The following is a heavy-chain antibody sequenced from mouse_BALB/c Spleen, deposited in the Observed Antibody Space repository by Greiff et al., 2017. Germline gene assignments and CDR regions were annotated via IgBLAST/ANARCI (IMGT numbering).Heavy chain of an antibody. V-gene: IGHV1-69*02. CDR3: TRGSYSYYFDY. J-gene: IGHJ2*01. D-gene: IGHD1-1*02. CDR1: GYTFTSYW. Sequence: QVQLKQPGAELVRPGASVKLSCKASGYTFTSYWINWVKQRPGQGLEWIGNIYPSDSYTNYNQKFKDKATLTVDKSSSTAYMQLSSPTSEDSAVYYCTRGSYSYYFDYWGQGTTLTVSS. CDR2: IYPSDSYT.